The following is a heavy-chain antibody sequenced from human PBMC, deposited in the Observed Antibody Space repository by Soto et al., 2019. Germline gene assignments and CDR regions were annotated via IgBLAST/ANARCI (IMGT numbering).Heavy chain of an antibody. Sequence: PAETRSLTCSVSGDSLNNHYWAWIRHSPGKGLEWIGNIYASVSTNYSPALKSRVSMSVDTSKHLFSLKMNSVTAADTAVYYCARSSMVTVDYFDFWGQGTLVTFSS. CDR1: GDSLNNHY. V-gene: IGHV4-59*11. CDR3: ARSSMVTVDYFDF. D-gene: IGHD5-18*01. J-gene: IGHJ4*02. CDR2: IYASVST.